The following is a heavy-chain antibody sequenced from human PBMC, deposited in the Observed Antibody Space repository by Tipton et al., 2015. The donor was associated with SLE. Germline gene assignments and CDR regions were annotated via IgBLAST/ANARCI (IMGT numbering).Heavy chain of an antibody. V-gene: IGHV3-13*04. CDR2: IGTAGDT. CDR3: AKCGSGWTTDVFDI. Sequence: SLRLSCAASGFTFSSYDMHWVRQATGKGLEWVSAIGTAGDTYYPGSVKGRFTISRENAKNSLYLQMNSLRAEDTAVYYCAKCGSGWTTDVFDIWGQGTMVTVSS. D-gene: IGHD6-19*01. J-gene: IGHJ3*02. CDR1: GFTFSSYD.